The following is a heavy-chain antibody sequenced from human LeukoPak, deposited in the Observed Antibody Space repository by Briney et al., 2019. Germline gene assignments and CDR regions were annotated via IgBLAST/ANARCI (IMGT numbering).Heavy chain of an antibody. CDR1: GGSISSSSYY. CDR3: ARGREHYYGSGTYYNPFDY. J-gene: IGHJ4*02. V-gene: IGHV4-61*05. D-gene: IGHD3-10*01. Sequence: PSETLSPTCTVSGGSISSSSYYWGWIRQPPGKGLEWIGYIYDSGSTNYNPALKSRVTISVDTSKNQFSLKLNSVTAADTAVYYCARGREHYYGSGTYYNPFDYWGQGTLVTVSS. CDR2: IYDSGST.